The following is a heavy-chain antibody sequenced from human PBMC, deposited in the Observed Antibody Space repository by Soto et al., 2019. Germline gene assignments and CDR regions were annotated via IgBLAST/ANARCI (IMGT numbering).Heavy chain of an antibody. D-gene: IGHD2-15*01. CDR1: GFTFSDYY. CDR2: ISSSSSYT. CDR3: ARVVVAAANAFDI. J-gene: IGHJ3*02. Sequence: GSLRLSCAASGFTFSDYYMSWIRQAPGKGLEWVSYISSSSSYTNYADSVKGRFTISRDNAKNSLYLQMNSLRAEDTAVYYCARVVVAAANAFDIWGQGTMVTVSS. V-gene: IGHV3-11*05.